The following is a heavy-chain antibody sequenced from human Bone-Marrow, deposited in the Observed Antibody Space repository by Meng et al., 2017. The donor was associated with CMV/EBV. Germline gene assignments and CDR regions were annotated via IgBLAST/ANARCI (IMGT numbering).Heavy chain of an antibody. D-gene: IGHD3-3*01. Sequence: GGSLRLSCAASGFTFSSYAMHWVRQAPGKGLEWVAVISYDGSNKYYADSVKGRFTISRDNSKNTLYLQMNSLRAEDTAVYYCARELTSFGVELGWFDPWGQGTLVTVSS. V-gene: IGHV3-30*04. CDR2: ISYDGSNK. CDR1: GFTFSSYA. CDR3: ARELTSFGVELGWFDP. J-gene: IGHJ5*02.